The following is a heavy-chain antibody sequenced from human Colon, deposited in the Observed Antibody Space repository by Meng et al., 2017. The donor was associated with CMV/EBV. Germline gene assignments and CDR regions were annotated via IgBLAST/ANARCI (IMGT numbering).Heavy chain of an antibody. J-gene: IGHJ5*02. CDR3: AKDAGISAVGKGWIDP. CDR1: GFIFSRYG. V-gene: IGHV3-30*02. D-gene: IGHD6-13*01. CDR2: IRFDGSAE. Sequence: GESLKISCVASGFIFSRYGMYWVRQAPGKGLEWVTFIRFDGSAEYYADSVKGRFSISRDNAKNTVYLQMNSLRPEDSAVYYCAKDAGISAVGKGWIDPWGQGTLVTVSS.